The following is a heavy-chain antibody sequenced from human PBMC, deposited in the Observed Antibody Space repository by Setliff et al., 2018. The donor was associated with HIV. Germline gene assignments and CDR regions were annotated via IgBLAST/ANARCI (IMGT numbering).Heavy chain of an antibody. CDR1: GYTFTSYY. Sequence: ASVKVSCKASGYTFTSYYLHWVRQAPGQGLEWMGLINPSGGSTSYAQKFQGRVTMTRDTSTSTVYMELSSLRSEDTAVYYCARVELQFLEWPKGDAFDIWGQGTMVTVSS. CDR3: ARVELQFLEWPKGDAFDI. D-gene: IGHD3-3*01. CDR2: INPSGGST. J-gene: IGHJ3*02. V-gene: IGHV1-46*01.